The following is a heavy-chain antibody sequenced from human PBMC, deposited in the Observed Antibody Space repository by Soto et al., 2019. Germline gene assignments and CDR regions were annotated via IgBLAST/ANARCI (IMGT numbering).Heavy chain of an antibody. CDR1: GGSISSGVYY. D-gene: IGHD2-8*01. CDR3: ARNGALDY. V-gene: IGHV4-30-4*01. J-gene: IGHJ4*02. Sequence: PSATLSLTCTVSGGSISSGVYYWSWIRQPPGKGLEWIGYILYSGTTNSNPSLESRLTISVDTSKNQFSLKLTSVPAADTAVYYCARNGALDYWGRGTLVTVSS. CDR2: ILYSGTT.